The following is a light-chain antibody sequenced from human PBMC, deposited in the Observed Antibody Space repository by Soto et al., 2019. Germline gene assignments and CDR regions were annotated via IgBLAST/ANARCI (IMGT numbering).Light chain of an antibody. Sequence: DIQMTQSPSSVSASVGDTVTVCCRASQVISSWLASYQQKPXXAPKLLIYDASTLESGVPSRFSGSGSETEFTLTISRLQPDDVATYFCHSRAFGQGTRLEIK. V-gene: IGKV1-5*01. CDR2: DAS. CDR3: HSRA. J-gene: IGKJ5*01. CDR1: QVISSW.